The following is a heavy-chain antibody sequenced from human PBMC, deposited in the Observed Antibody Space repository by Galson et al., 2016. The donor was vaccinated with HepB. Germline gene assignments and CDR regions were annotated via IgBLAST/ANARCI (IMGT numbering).Heavy chain of an antibody. Sequence: SLRLSCAASGFTFSNYGMHWVRQAPGKGLEWVAVMLYDGSNKYYADSVKGRFTISRDNAKNPLYLQMNSLRAEDTAVYYCARDRRYIYTFDYWGQGTLVTVSS. CDR2: MLYDGSNK. J-gene: IGHJ4*02. CDR3: ARDRRYIYTFDY. V-gene: IGHV3-33*01. CDR1: GFTFSNYG. D-gene: IGHD1-1*01.